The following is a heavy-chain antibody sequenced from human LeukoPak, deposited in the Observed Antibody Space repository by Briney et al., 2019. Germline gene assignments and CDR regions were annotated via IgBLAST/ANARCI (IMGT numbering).Heavy chain of an antibody. CDR3: ARQVVGYFDY. CDR1: GFTFSNYA. J-gene: IGHJ4*02. Sequence: GGSLRLSCAASGFTFSNYAMSWVRQAPGKGLEWVSVIYSGGSTYYADSVKGRFTISRDNSKNTLYLQMNSLRAEDTAVYYCARQVVGYFDYWGQGTLVTVSS. D-gene: IGHD2-2*01. CDR2: IYSGGST. V-gene: IGHV3-53*01.